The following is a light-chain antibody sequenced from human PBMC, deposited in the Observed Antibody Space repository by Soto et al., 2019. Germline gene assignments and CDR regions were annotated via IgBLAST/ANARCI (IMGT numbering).Light chain of an antibody. CDR1: QSVSSSY. Sequence: EIVLTQSPGTLSLSPGERATLSCRASQSVSSSYLAWYQQKPGQAPRLLIYGASSRATGLPDRFSGSGSGTDFTLTISRLEPEDFAVYYCQQYGSSPYTFGQGTKLELK. CDR3: QQYGSSPYT. J-gene: IGKJ2*01. CDR2: GAS. V-gene: IGKV3-20*01.